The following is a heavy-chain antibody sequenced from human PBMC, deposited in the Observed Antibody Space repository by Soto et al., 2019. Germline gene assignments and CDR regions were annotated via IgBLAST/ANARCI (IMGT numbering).Heavy chain of an antibody. J-gene: IGHJ5*02. CDR2: IYYSGST. CDR3: ARVAHYYDSRCFDP. Sequence: SETLSLTCTVSGGSISSGGYYWSWIRQHPGKGLEWIGYIYYSGSTYYNPSLKSRVTISVDTSKNQFSLKLSSVTAADTAVYYCARVAHYYDSRCFDPWGQGTLVTVSS. D-gene: IGHD3-22*01. CDR1: GGSISSGGYY. V-gene: IGHV4-31*03.